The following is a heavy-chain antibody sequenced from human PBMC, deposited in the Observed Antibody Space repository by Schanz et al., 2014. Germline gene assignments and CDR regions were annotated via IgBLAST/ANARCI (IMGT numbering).Heavy chain of an antibody. CDR1: GITLSGYG. V-gene: IGHV3-30*03. D-gene: IGHD6-6*01. J-gene: IGHJ6*02. CDR3: ATEGPRGTRHPINYYYAMDN. Sequence: QVQLVESGGGVVQPGRSLRLSCAASGITLSGYGLHWVRQAPGKGLEWVAIISYDGRHKNYADSVKGRFTISRDNSKNTLHLQMNSLRVEDTAVYYCATEGPRGTRHPINYYYAMDNWGQGTKVTV. CDR2: ISYDGRHK.